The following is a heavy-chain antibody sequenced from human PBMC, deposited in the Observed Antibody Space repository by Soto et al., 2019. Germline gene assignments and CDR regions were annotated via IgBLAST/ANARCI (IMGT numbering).Heavy chain of an antibody. D-gene: IGHD6-19*01. CDR1: GFSFSSHG. V-gene: IGHV3-33*01. CDR2: IWYDGSKD. J-gene: IGHJ4*02. CDR3: AREDSSGWYAGY. Sequence: QVQLVESGGGVVQPGTSLRLSCTASGFSFSSHGMHWVRQAPGKGLEWVATIWYDGSKDQYADSVKGRFTISRDDSKKTLYLQMNSLRAEDTAVYRCAREDSSGWYAGYWGQGTLVTVSS.